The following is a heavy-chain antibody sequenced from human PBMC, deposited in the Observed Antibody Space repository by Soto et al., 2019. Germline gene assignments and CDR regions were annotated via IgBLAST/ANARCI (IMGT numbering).Heavy chain of an antibody. D-gene: IGHD2-8*01. CDR1: GYSFTDYH. CDR3: TRGDSTDCSNGVCSFFYNHDMDV. J-gene: IGHJ6*02. V-gene: IGHV1-2*04. CDR2: INPKSGGT. Sequence: GASVKVSCKASGYSFTDYHIHWVRQAPGQGLEWLGRINPKSGGTSTAQKFQGWVTMTTDTSNSTASMELTRLTSDDTAIYYCTRGDSTDCSNGVCSFFYNHDMDVWGQGTTVTVS.